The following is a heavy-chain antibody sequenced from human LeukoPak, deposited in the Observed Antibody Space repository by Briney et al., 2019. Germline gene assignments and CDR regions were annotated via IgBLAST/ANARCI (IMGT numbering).Heavy chain of an antibody. V-gene: IGHV3-49*04. D-gene: IGHD6-19*01. J-gene: IGHJ5*02. CDR3: TRARYRSGLSGT. Sequence: GRSLRLSCTAPGFIFGDYALTWVPQAPRKGREWVGFFRGKVYGGTTEHAASVKGRFTISRDDSRSVAYLQTNRLKTNGTAVYYCTRARYRSGLSGTWGQGTLVTVSS. CDR2: FRGKVYGGTT. CDR1: GFIFGDYA.